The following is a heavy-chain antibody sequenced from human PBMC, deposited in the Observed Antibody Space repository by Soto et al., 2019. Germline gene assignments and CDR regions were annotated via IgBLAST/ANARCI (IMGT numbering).Heavy chain of an antibody. V-gene: IGHV4-59*08. Sequence: SETLSLTCTVSGGSISGHYWSWFRQPPGKGLEWIGYIWHSGSTIYNPSLKSRVTISIDTSKNQFSLRLSSVTAADTAVYYCARQRALPAASSDYWGQGTLVTVSS. CDR2: IWHSGST. D-gene: IGHD2-2*01. CDR1: GGSISGHY. CDR3: ARQRALPAASSDY. J-gene: IGHJ4*02.